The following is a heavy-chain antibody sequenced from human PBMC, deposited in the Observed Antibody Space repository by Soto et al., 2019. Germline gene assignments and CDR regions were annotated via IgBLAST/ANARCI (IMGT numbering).Heavy chain of an antibody. V-gene: IGHV1-18*01. CDR3: ARASPEGVLVLPAPLSIRCDP. CDR2: ISIYNGNT. Sequence: SSVKVSCKASSYTFSTYAINWVRQAPGQGLEWMGWISIYNGNTNYAQNLQGRVTMTADTSTSTAYKELRSLRSDDTAVYYCARASPEGVLVLPAPLSIRCDPCGQGSRVIVSS. D-gene: IGHD2-2*01. CDR1: SYTFSTYA. J-gene: IGHJ5*02.